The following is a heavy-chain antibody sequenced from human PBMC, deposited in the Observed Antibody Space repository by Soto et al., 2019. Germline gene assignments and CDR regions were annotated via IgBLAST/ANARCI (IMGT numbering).Heavy chain of an antibody. Sequence: GSLRLSCSVAGFTVSDSMSWVRQAPWKGLECVSFIHSDGSTHYTDSVRGRFTISRDNSKNTLYLQMDRLRVDDTAVYFCARDASGPFDYWGQGTLVTVSS. CDR1: GFTVSDS. V-gene: IGHV3-53*01. CDR2: IHSDGST. CDR3: ARDASGPFDY. J-gene: IGHJ4*02. D-gene: IGHD6-19*01.